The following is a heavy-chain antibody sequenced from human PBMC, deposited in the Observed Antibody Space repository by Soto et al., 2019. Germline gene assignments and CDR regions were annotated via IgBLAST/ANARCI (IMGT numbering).Heavy chain of an antibody. J-gene: IGHJ6*02. V-gene: IGHV1-69*01. CDR1: VGTCSTYS. CDR2: SPTIFGTS. D-gene: IGHD1-20*01. Sequence: QVQLVQSGAEVKKPGSSVKVSCKASVGTCSTYSISWVRQAPGQGLEWMGGSPTIFGTSKYAQNFQGRVTITAEESTSTAYMEMSSLRSDDTAVYYCAGGGRYPKSSYYYGMDVWGQGTTVTVSS. CDR3: AGGGRYPKSSYYYGMDV.